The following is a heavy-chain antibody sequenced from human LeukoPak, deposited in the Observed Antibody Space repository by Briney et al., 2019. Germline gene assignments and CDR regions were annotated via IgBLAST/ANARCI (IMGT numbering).Heavy chain of an antibody. V-gene: IGHV4-61*08. CDR3: ATSGYSGYDPHYYYYGMDV. Sequence: SETLSLTCTVSGASISSGGYYWSWIRQPPGKGLEWIGYIYYSGSTNYNPSLKSRVTISVDTSKNQFSLKLSSVTAADTAVYYCATSGYSGYDPHYYYYGMDVWGQGTTVTVSS. CDR1: GASISSGGYY. J-gene: IGHJ6*02. D-gene: IGHD5-12*01. CDR2: IYYSGST.